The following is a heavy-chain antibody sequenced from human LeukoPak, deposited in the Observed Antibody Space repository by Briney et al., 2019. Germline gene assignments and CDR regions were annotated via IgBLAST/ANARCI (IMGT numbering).Heavy chain of an antibody. D-gene: IGHD4-23*01. CDR1: GGSIGSGYY. CDR2: IHYGGTT. CDR3: ARGTVAFDY. Sequence: PSETLSLTCTVSGGSIGSGYYWAWIRQPPGKGLEWIGSIHYGGTTHYNPSLKSRVTISVDTSKNQFSLKLSSVTAADTAVYYCARGTVAFDYWGQGTLVTVSS. V-gene: IGHV4-39*07. J-gene: IGHJ4*02.